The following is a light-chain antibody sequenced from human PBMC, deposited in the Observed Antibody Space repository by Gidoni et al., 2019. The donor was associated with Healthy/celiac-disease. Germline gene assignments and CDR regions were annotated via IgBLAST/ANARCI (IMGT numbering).Light chain of an antibody. Sequence: GERATLSCRASQGVSSYLAWYQQKPGQAPRLLIYDASNRATGIPARFSGSGSGTDFTLTISSLEPEDFAVYYCQQRSNWPPYTFGQGTKLEIK. CDR2: DAS. CDR3: QQRSNWPPYT. V-gene: IGKV3-11*01. J-gene: IGKJ2*01. CDR1: QGVSSY.